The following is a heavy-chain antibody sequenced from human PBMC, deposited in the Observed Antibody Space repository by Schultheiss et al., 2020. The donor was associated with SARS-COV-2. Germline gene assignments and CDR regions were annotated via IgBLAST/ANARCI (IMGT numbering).Heavy chain of an antibody. V-gene: IGHV3-9*01. J-gene: IGHJ4*02. CDR3: AKGAGRSGWFYYFDY. CDR1: GFTFDDYA. Sequence: GGSLRLCCAASGFTFDDYAMHWVRQAPGKGLEWVSGISWNSGSIGYADSVKGRFTISRDNAKNSLYLQMNSLRAEDTALYYCAKGAGRSGWFYYFDYWGQGTLVTVSS. CDR2: ISWNSGSI. D-gene: IGHD6-19*01.